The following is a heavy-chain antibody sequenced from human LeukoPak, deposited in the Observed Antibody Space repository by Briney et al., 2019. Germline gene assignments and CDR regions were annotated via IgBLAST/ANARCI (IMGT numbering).Heavy chain of an antibody. V-gene: IGHV4-59*01. CDR3: ARPKYADYDWPDWYFDL. Sequence: SETLSLTCIVSGGSISTSYWSWIRQPPGKGLEWIGYIYNSGSTNYNPSFKSRVTISVDMSKNQFSLKLSSVTAADTAVYYCARPKYADYDWPDWYFDLWGRGTLVTVSS. D-gene: IGHD4-17*01. J-gene: IGHJ2*01. CDR1: GGSISTSY. CDR2: IYNSGST.